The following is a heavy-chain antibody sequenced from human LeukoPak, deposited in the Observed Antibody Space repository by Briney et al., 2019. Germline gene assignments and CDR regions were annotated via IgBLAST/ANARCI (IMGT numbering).Heavy chain of an antibody. Sequence: SQTLSLTCAVSGGSISSGGYSWSWIRQPPGKGLEWIGYIYHSGSTYYNPSLKSRVTISVDRSKNQFSLKLSSVTAADTAVYYCARARGSGRNFDYWGQGTLVTVSS. CDR1: GGSISSGGYS. CDR3: ARARGSGRNFDY. J-gene: IGHJ4*02. D-gene: IGHD3-10*01. CDR2: IYHSGST. V-gene: IGHV4-30-2*01.